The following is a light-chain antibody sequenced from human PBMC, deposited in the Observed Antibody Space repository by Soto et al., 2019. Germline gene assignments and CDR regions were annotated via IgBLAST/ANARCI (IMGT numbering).Light chain of an antibody. CDR2: DAS. CDR3: QQFENLPYT. J-gene: IGKJ2*01. CDR1: QDISNL. Sequence: DLQMTQSPSSLSASVGDRVTLTCQASQDISNLLNWYQQTPGKAPKLLIYDASHLESGVPSRFSGSGTGTDFTFTITSLQPDDVATYYCQQFENLPYTFGQGTKLEIK. V-gene: IGKV1-33*01.